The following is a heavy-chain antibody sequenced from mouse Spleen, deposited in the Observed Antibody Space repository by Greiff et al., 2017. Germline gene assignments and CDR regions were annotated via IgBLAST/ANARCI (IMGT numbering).Heavy chain of an antibody. D-gene: IGHD1-1*01. CDR1: GYTFTSYT. Sequence: QVQLQQSGAELARPGASVKMSCKASGYTFTSYTMHWVKQRPGQGLEWIGYINPSSGYTKYNQKFKDKATLTADKSSSTAYMQLSSLTSEDSAVYYCARSYYGSSWFAYWGQGTLVTVSA. J-gene: IGHJ3*01. V-gene: IGHV1-4*01. CDR2: INPSSGYT. CDR3: ARSYYGSSWFAY.